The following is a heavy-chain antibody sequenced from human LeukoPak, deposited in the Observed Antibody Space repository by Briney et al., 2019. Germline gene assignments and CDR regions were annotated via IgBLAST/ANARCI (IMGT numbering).Heavy chain of an antibody. CDR2: IWYDGSNK. CDR1: GFTFSSYG. J-gene: IGHJ4*02. V-gene: IGHV3-33*01. Sequence: PGGSLRLSCAASGFTFSSYGMHWVRQAPGKGLEWVAVIWYDGSNKYYADSVKGQFTISRDNSKNTLYLQMNSLRAEDTAVYYCARDRGTYGSGSYFDYWGQGTLVTVSS. D-gene: IGHD3-10*01. CDR3: ARDRGTYGSGSYFDY.